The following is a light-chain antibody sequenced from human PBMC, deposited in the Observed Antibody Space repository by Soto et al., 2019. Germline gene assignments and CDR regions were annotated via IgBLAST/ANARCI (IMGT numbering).Light chain of an antibody. CDR2: SAS. CDR3: QQYNDWPIT. V-gene: IGKV3-15*01. CDR1: QSVRDN. J-gene: IGKJ5*01. Sequence: EIIMTQSPATLSVSPGERVTLSCRAIQSVRDNVAWYQQRPGQSPRLLMHSASARAAGLPARFSGSGSGTEFSLSIHSLQSEDFAVYFCQQYNDWPITFGQGTRLETK.